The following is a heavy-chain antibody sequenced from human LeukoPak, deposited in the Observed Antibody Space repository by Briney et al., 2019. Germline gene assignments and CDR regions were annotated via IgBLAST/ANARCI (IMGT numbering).Heavy chain of an antibody. J-gene: IGHJ4*02. CDR2: INPYNRYT. Sequence: ASVKVSRKASGYTFTSHQISWVRQAPGQGLEWMGWINPYNRYTNYARKFQGRVTMTTYTSKNIAYMELRNLTSDDTAVYYCARVVAHTTWHYAHWGQGTLVTVSS. CDR3: ARVVAHTTWHYAH. D-gene: IGHD3-16*01. CDR1: GYTFTSHQ. V-gene: IGHV1-18*01.